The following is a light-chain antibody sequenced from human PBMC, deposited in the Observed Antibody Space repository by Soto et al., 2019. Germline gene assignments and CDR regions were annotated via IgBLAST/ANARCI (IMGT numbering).Light chain of an antibody. CDR1: SSNLGTNT. Sequence: QSVLTQPPSVSGTPWQRVTISCSGSSSNLGTNTVNWYQQLPGTAPKVLIYSNNQRPSGVPDRFSGSKSGTSATLGITGFQTGDEADYYCGSWDSSLSAYVFGTGNKVTVL. J-gene: IGLJ1*01. CDR2: SNN. CDR3: GSWDSSLSAYV. V-gene: IGLV1-44*01.